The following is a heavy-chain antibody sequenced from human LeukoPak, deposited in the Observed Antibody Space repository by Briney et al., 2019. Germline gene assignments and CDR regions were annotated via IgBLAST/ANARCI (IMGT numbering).Heavy chain of an antibody. Sequence: SVKVSCKASGGTFSSYAISWVRQAPGQGLEWMGRIIPILGIANYAQKFQGRVTITADKSTSTAYMELSSLRSEDTAVYFCARDCGGDCYSGYYGMDVWGQGTTVTVSS. CDR1: GGTFSSYA. J-gene: IGHJ6*02. CDR2: IIPILGIA. CDR3: ARDCGGDCYSGYYGMDV. V-gene: IGHV1-69*04. D-gene: IGHD2-21*02.